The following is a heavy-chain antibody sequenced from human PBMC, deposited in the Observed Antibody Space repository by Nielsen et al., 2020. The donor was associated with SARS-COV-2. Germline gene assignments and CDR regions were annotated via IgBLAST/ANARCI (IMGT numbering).Heavy chain of an antibody. CDR3: SRVSAGAFDI. Sequence: SVKVSCKASGGTFSSYAISWVRQAPGQGLEWMGGIIPIFGTANYAQKFQGRVTITADKSTSTAYMELSSLRSEDTAVYFCSRVSAGAFDIWGQGTMVTVSS. V-gene: IGHV1-69*06. CDR1: GGTFSSYA. CDR2: IIPIFGTA. J-gene: IGHJ3*02.